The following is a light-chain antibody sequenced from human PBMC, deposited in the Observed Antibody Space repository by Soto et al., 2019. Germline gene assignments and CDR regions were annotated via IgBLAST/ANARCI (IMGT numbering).Light chain of an antibody. CDR2: TTS. J-gene: IGKJ2*01. Sequence: DVQMTQSPSSLSASVGDRVTITCRASQNIDIYLNWYQQKTGRPPTLLIYTTSRLQSGVATRFRGSVSATDFTLTISNLQPEDFATYSCHRSYITPPAFGQGTKVGIK. CDR1: QNIDIY. CDR3: HRSYITPPA. V-gene: IGKV1-39*01.